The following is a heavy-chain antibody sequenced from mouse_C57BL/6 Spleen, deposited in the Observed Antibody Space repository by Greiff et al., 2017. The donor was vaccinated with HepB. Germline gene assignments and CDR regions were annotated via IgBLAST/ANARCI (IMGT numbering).Heavy chain of an antibody. D-gene: IGHD4-1*01. CDR3: ARKGTGYYFDY. CDR2: IHPNSGSN. CDR1: GYTFTSYW. V-gene: IGHV1-64*01. J-gene: IGHJ2*01. Sequence: QVQLQQPGAELVKPGASVKLSCKASGYTFTSYWMHWVKQRPGQGLEWIGMIHPNSGSNNYNEKFKSKATLTVNKSSSTADMQLSSLTSEDSAVYYCARKGTGYYFDYWGQGTTLTVSS.